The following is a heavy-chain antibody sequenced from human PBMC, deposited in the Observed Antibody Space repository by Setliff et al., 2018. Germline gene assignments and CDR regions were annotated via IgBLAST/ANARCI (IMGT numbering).Heavy chain of an antibody. V-gene: IGHV1-18*01. CDR3: ARAPSVELVTIRTNSWFTY. Sequence: ASVQVSCTASGYTFRNYAFAWVRQAPGQGLEWVGWISVYNGDTNYAQKFQGRVTLTTDTSTSTAYMELRSLTSDDSAFYYCARAPSVELVTIRTNSWFTYWGQGTLVTVSS. CDR2: ISVYNGDT. CDR1: GYTFRNYA. J-gene: IGHJ4*02. D-gene: IGHD5-18*01.